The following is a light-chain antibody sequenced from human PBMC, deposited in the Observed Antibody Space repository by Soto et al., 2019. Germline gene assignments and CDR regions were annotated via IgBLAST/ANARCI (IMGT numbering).Light chain of an antibody. Sequence: DIQMTQSPSSLSSSLEDRVIITCRASQSISNHLNWYQQKPGKAPKLLIFAASSLQSGVPSRFSGSRSGPDFTLTISSLQTDDFGTYYCQQTDSFTITFGQGTRLEIK. V-gene: IGKV1-39*01. CDR1: QSISNH. CDR2: AAS. CDR3: QQTDSFTIT. J-gene: IGKJ5*01.